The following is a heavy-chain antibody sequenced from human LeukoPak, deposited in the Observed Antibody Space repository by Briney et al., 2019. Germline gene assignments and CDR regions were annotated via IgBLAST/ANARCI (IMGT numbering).Heavy chain of an antibody. Sequence: GASVKVSCKASGYTFISYDINWVRQATGQGLEWMGWMNPNSGNTGYAQKFQGRVTITADKSTSTAYMELSSLRSEDTAVYYCARDSGSSGSPYCSGGSCYLSGYYFDYWGQGTLVTVSS. D-gene: IGHD2-15*01. V-gene: IGHV1-8*01. CDR2: MNPNSGNT. CDR1: GYTFISYD. J-gene: IGHJ4*02. CDR3: ARDSGSSGSPYCSGGSCYLSGYYFDY.